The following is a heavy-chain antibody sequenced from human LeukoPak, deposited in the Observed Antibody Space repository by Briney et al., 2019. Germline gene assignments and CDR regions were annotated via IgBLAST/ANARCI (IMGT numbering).Heavy chain of an antibody. J-gene: IGHJ4*02. CDR2: IGTSSTI. CDR3: ARDGYDFWSGSLDY. D-gene: IGHD3-3*01. Sequence: PGGSLRLSCAGSGFTFSSYSMNWIRQAPGKGLEWVSHIGTSSTIYYADSVRGRFTISRDNAKNSLYLQMNSLRVEDTAVYYCARDGYDFWSGSLDYWGQGTLVAVSS. CDR1: GFTFSSYS. V-gene: IGHV3-48*01.